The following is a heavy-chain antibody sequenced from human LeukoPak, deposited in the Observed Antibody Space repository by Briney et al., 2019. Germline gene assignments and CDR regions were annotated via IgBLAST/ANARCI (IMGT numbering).Heavy chain of an antibody. J-gene: IGHJ4*02. Sequence: SETLSLTCTVSGGSISSGGYYWSWIRQPPGKGLEWIGYIYHSGSTYYNPSLKSRVTISVDRSKNQFSLKLSSVTAADTAVYYCARVGGRWEALVDYWGQGTLVTVSS. CDR2: IYHSGST. V-gene: IGHV4-30-2*01. CDR1: GGSISSGGYY. D-gene: IGHD4-23*01. CDR3: ARVGGRWEALVDY.